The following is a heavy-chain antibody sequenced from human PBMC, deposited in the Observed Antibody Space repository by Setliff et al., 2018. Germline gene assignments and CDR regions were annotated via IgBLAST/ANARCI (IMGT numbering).Heavy chain of an antibody. CDR2: VYYSGAA. V-gene: IGHV4-61*01. CDR3: ARGGTYRYFDY. CDR1: GGSVGNSYYY. J-gene: IGHJ4*02. Sequence: PSETLSLTCTVSGGSVGNSYYYWSWIRQPPGKGLEFIGYVYYSGAANYAPSLKSRVTLSVDTSKNQLSLKLRSVTAADTAVYFCARGGTYRYFDYWGQGTLVTAPQ.